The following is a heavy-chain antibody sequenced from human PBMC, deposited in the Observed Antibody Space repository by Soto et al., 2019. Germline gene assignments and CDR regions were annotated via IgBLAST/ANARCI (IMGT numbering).Heavy chain of an antibody. D-gene: IGHD1-1*01. CDR1: GGFVTSGSYY. Sequence: QVQLQQWGAGLLKPSETLSLTCAVYGGFVTSGSYYWSWIRQPPGKGREWIGEMSHSDGTHFNPSLKSRVTISVDTSKNQFTLKMSSVTAADTALYYCVRVERGTATTVVDAFDIWGPGTMDTVSS. V-gene: IGHV4-34*01. CDR3: VRVERGTATTVVDAFDI. J-gene: IGHJ3*02. CDR2: MSHSDGT.